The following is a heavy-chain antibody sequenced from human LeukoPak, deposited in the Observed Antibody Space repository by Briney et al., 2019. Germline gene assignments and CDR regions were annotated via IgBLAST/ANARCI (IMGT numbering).Heavy chain of an antibody. D-gene: IGHD4-17*01. J-gene: IGHJ6*02. CDR3: AKERVDGDYVYYYYGMDV. V-gene: IGHV3-30*18. CDR2: TSSDGNNK. CDR1: GFMFSRYA. Sequence: GGSLRLSCAASGFMFSRYAMHWVCQAPGKGLEWVAVTSSDGNNKHYADSVKGRFTISRDNSKNTLYLQMNSLRAEDTGVFYCAKERVDGDYVYYYYGMDVWGQGTTVTVS.